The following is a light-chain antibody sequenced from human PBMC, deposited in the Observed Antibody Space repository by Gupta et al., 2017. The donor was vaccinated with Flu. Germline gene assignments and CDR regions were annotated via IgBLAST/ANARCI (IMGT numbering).Light chain of an antibody. V-gene: IGLV2-11*01. CDR1: SSDVGGYNY. Sequence: QSALTQPRSVSGSPGQSVTISCTGTSSDVGGYNYVSWYQHHPGKAPKLIIYDVIKRPSGVPDRFSGSKSGNTASLTISGLQTEDEADYYCCSYAGSDTVYVLGSGTEVTVL. CDR2: DVI. J-gene: IGLJ1*01. CDR3: CSYAGSDTVYV.